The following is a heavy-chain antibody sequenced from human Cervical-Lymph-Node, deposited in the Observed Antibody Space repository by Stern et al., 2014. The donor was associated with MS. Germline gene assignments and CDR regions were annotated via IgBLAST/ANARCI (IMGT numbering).Heavy chain of an antibody. CDR3: ASSLVAIGH. CDR2: IIPFLKTA. V-gene: IGHV1-69*06. J-gene: IGHJ4*02. CDR1: GGTFNTHP. D-gene: IGHD2-8*02. Sequence: EQLVESGAEVKKPGSSVKVSCKASGGTFNTHPITWVRQAPGQGLEWMGGIIPFLKTANYAQKFQGRITINADKSRGTTYMEISSLRSDDTAVYYCASSLVAIGHWGQGTLVTVSS.